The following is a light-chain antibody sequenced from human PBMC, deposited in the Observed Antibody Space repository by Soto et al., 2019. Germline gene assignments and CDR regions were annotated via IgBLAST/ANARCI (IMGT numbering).Light chain of an antibody. V-gene: IGKV1-39*01. J-gene: IGKJ4*01. CDR1: QSITTY. Sequence: DFQMTQSPSSLPASVGDRVTITCRASQSITTYLHWYQQKPGKAPKLLISAASSLQSGVPSRFSGSGSGTVFTLTISSLQPVDFATYYCQHSYITPLAFGGGTKVEI. CDR3: QHSYITPLA. CDR2: AAS.